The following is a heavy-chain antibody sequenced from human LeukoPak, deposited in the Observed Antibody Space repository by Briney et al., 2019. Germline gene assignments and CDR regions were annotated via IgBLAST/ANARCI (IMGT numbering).Heavy chain of an antibody. Sequence: SEPMSLTCSVCGDSISSSSYYWGWIRQPPVKGLEWIGSIYYSGSTHYTPSLKSRVTISVDTSKNQFSLKLSSVTAADTAVYYCARGITVTGHFDYWGQETLVTVSS. CDR3: ARGITVTGHFDY. CDR2: IYYSGST. CDR1: GDSISSSSYY. V-gene: IGHV4-39*01. J-gene: IGHJ4*02. D-gene: IGHD6-19*01.